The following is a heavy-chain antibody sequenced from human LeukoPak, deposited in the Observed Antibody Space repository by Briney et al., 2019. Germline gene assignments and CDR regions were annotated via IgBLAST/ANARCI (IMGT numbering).Heavy chain of an antibody. D-gene: IGHD6-19*01. Sequence: GGSLRLSCAASGFTFSDYYMSWIRQAPGKGLEWVSYISISSSTMYYADSVKGRFTVSRDDAKNSLYLQMNSLRAEDTAVYYCARAAYSSGYYNAYWGQGTQVTVSS. CDR1: GFTFSDYY. CDR2: ISISSSTM. V-gene: IGHV3-11*04. CDR3: ARAAYSSGYYNAY. J-gene: IGHJ4*02.